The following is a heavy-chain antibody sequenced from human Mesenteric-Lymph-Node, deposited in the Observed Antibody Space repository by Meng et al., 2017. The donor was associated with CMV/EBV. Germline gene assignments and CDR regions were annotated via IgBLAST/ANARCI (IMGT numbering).Heavy chain of an antibody. D-gene: IGHD3-3*01. CDR1: Y. V-gene: IGHV1-46*01. CDR3: ARVIGQFSGPDFWSGYFDY. CDR2: INPSGGRT. J-gene: IGHJ4*02. Sequence: YIYWVRPAPGQGLEWVGMINPSGGRTSYAPKFKGRVTVTSDTSTSTVYMELSSLRSEDTAVFYCARVIGQFSGPDFWSGYFDYWGQGTLVTVSS.